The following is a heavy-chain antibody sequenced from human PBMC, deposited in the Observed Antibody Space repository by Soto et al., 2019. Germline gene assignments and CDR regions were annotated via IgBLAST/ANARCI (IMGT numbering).Heavy chain of an antibody. CDR3: AKDRQLESYYFYGMDV. V-gene: IGHV3-30*04. CDR1: GFTHINYA. CDR2: ISYDGSNK. Sequence: QPGGSLRLFCATSGFTHINYAMHWVRQAPCKGLEWVAVISYDGSNKNYADSVKGRFIISRDEPKNTLYLQMNSLRVEDTAVYYCAKDRQLESYYFYGMDVWGQGPTVT. D-gene: IGHD6-6*01. J-gene: IGHJ6*02.